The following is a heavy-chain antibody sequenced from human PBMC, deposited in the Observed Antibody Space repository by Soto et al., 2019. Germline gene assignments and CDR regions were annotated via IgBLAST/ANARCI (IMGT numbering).Heavy chain of an antibody. J-gene: IGHJ6*02. V-gene: IGHV3-15*01. CDR2: IKSKTDGGTT. Sequence: GGSLRLSCAASGFTFSNAWMSWVRQAPGKGLEWVGRIKSKTDGGTTDYAAPVKGRFTISRDDSKNTLYLQMNSLKTEDTAVYYCTTDRQLPPNYYYYYGMDVWGQGTTVTVYS. CDR1: GFTFSNAW. CDR3: TTDRQLPPNYYYYYGMDV. D-gene: IGHD6-6*01.